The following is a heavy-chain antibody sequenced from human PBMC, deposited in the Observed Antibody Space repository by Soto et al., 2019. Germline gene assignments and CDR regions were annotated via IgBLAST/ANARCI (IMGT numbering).Heavy chain of an antibody. CDR2: FDPEDGET. Sequence: ASVKVSCKVSGYTLTELSMHWVRQAPGKGLEWMGGFDPEDGETIYAQKFQGRVTMTEDTSTDTAYMELRSLRSDDTAVYYCARDGYDYIWGSYRYGPISAFDYWGQGTLVTVSS. J-gene: IGHJ4*02. CDR1: GYTLTELS. CDR3: ARDGYDYIWGSYRYGPISAFDY. V-gene: IGHV1-24*01. D-gene: IGHD3-16*02.